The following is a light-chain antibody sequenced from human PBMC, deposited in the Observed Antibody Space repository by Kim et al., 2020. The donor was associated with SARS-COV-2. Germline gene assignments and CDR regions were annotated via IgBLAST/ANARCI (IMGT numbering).Light chain of an antibody. CDR1: SSDVGGYNY. CDR2: DVS. Sequence: GQSVTISCTGTSSDVGGYNYVTWYQQLPGNTPKLMIYDVSKRPSGVPDRFSGSKSGNTASLTISGLQAEDEADYYCCSYAGGYTYVFGFGTQLTVL. J-gene: IGLJ7*01. CDR3: CSYAGGYTYV. V-gene: IGLV2-11*01.